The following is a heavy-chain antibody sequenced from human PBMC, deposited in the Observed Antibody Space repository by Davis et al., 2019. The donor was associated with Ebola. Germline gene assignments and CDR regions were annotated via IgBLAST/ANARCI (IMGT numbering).Heavy chain of an antibody. J-gene: IGHJ4*02. D-gene: IGHD2-21*01. V-gene: IGHV1-18*01. CDR3: ARDRGMVSPYYFDY. CDR2: ISAYNGNT. Sequence: AASVTVSCKASGYTFTSYGISWVRQAPGQGLEWMGWISAYNGNTNYAQKLQGRVTMTTDTSTSTAYMELRSLRSDDTAVYYCARDRGMVSPYYFDYWGQGTLVTVSS. CDR1: GYTFTSYG.